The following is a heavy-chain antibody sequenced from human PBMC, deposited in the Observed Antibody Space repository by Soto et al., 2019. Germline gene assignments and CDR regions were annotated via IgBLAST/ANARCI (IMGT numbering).Heavy chain of an antibody. CDR3: ARPLRQQLRAAFDI. Sequence: QLQLQESGPGLVKPSETLSLTCTVSGGSISSSSYYWGWIRQPPGKGLEWIGSIYYSGSTYYNPSLKSRVTISVDTSKNQFSLKLSSVTAADTAVYYCARPLRQQLRAAFDIWGQGTMVTVSS. CDR2: IYYSGST. CDR1: GGSISSSSYY. V-gene: IGHV4-39*01. D-gene: IGHD6-13*01. J-gene: IGHJ3*02.